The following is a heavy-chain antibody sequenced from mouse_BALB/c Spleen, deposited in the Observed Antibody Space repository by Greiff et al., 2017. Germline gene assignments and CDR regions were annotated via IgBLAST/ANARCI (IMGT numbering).Heavy chain of an antibody. CDR1: GFTFTDYY. CDR3: ARDKMFYYFDY. V-gene: IGHV7-3*02. J-gene: IGHJ2*01. Sequence: EVKLMESGGGLVQPGGSLRLSCATSGFTFTDYYMSWVRQPPGKALEWLGFIRNKANGYTTEYSASVKGRFTISRDNSQSILYLQMNTLRAEDSATYYCARDKMFYYFDYWGQGTTLTVSS. CDR2: IRNKANGYTT.